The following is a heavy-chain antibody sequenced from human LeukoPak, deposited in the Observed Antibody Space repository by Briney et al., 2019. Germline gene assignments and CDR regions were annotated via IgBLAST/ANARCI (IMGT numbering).Heavy chain of an antibody. Sequence: PSETPSLTCTVSGGSISSGGYYWSWIRQHPGKGLEWIGYIYYSGSTYYNPSLKSRVTISADKSKNQVSLRLTSVTAADTAVYYCARLSVIVGAALEYYYYYMDIWGQGTTVTVSS. D-gene: IGHD1-26*01. CDR3: ARLSVIVGAALEYYYYYMDI. CDR1: GGSISSGGYY. CDR2: IYYSGST. J-gene: IGHJ6*03. V-gene: IGHV4-31*03.